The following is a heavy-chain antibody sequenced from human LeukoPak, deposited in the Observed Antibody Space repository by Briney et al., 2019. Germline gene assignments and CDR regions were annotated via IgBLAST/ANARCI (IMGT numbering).Heavy chain of an antibody. V-gene: IGHV3-48*02. D-gene: IGHD6-19*01. J-gene: IGHJ4*02. CDR1: GFTFSFYS. CDR2: ISSSSSTI. Sequence: GGSLRLSCAASGFTFSFYSMNWVRQAPGRGLEWVSYISSSSSTIYYADSVKGRFTISRDNAKNSLYLQMNSLRDEDTAVYYCARDTYSSGYHFDYWGQGTLVTVSS. CDR3: ARDTYSSGYHFDY.